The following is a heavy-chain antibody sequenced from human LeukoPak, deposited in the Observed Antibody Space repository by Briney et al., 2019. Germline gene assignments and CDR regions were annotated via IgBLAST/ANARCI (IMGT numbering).Heavy chain of an antibody. CDR3: ARSIFGVVIDY. V-gene: IGHV3-49*04. D-gene: IGHD3-3*01. Sequence: GGSLRLSCTGSGFTFGDYPINWVRQAPGKGLEWVGFIRSKAYGETIDYAASVKGRFTISRDDSKSIAYLQMNSLKTEDTAVYCCARSIFGVVIDYWGQGTLVTVSS. CDR1: GFTFGDYP. J-gene: IGHJ4*02. CDR2: IRSKAYGETI.